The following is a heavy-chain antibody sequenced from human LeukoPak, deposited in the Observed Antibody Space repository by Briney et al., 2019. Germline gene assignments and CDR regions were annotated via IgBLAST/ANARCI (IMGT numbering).Heavy chain of an antibody. J-gene: IGHJ5*02. D-gene: IGHD2-15*01. V-gene: IGHV4-34*01. Sequence: PSETLSLTCAVYGGSFSGYYWSWIRQPPRKGLEWIGEINHSGSTNYNPSLKSRVTISVDTSKNQFSLKLSSVTAADTAVYYCAREVVVVVAATWWFDPWGQGTLVTVSS. CDR2: INHSGST. CDR3: AREVVVVVAATWWFDP. CDR1: GGSFSGYY.